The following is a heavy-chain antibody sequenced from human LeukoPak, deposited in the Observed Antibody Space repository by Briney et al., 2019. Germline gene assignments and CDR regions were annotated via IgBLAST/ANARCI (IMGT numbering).Heavy chain of an antibody. J-gene: IGHJ4*02. Sequence: ASVNLSCKAAGHTFTIHGISWVRHPPGHRLDCRGWSSAYNGNTNYAQKFQGRVTMMTDTSTSTAYMELRSLRSADTAVYYCARDRQQLVLPFDYWGQGTLVTVSS. CDR1: GHTFTIHG. CDR3: ARDRQQLVLPFDY. D-gene: IGHD6-13*01. CDR2: SSAYNGNT. V-gene: IGHV1-18*04.